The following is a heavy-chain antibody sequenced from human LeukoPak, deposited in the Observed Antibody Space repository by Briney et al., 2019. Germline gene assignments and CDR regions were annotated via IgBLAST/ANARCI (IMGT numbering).Heavy chain of an antibody. V-gene: IGHV4-59*01. Sequence: SETLSLTCTVSGGSISSYYWSWIRQPPGKGLEWIGYIYYSGSTNYNPSLKSRVTISVDTSKNQFSLKLSSVTAADTAVYYCARWWAVAGTLDYWGPGTLVTVSS. J-gene: IGHJ4*02. CDR2: IYYSGST. CDR1: GGSISSYY. D-gene: IGHD6-19*01. CDR3: ARWWAVAGTLDY.